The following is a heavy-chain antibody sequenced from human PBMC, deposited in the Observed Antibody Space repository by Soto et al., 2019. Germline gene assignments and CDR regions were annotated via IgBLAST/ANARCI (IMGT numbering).Heavy chain of an antibody. CDR3: ARGLAAREDY. J-gene: IGHJ4*02. D-gene: IGHD6-6*01. Sequence: QVQLQQWGAGLLKPSETLSLTCAVYGGSFSGYYWSWIRQPPGKGLESIGEINHSGSTNYNPSLKSRVTISVDTSKNQFSLKLSSVTAADTAVYYCARGLAAREDYWGQGTLVTVSS. V-gene: IGHV4-34*01. CDR1: GGSFSGYY. CDR2: INHSGST.